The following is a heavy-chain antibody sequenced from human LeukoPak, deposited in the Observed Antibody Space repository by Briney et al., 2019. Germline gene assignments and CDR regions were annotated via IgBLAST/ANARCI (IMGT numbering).Heavy chain of an antibody. J-gene: IGHJ5*02. CDR3: ARGLRYYDSSGYRTGYWFDP. CDR1: GGSISSYY. CDR2: IYTSGST. V-gene: IGHV4-4*07. Sequence: SETLSLTCTVSGGSISSYYWSWIRQPAGKGLEWIGRIYTSGSTNYNPSLKSRVTMSVDTSKNQFSLKPSSVTAADTAVYYCARGLRYYDSSGYRTGYWFDPWGQGTLVTVSS. D-gene: IGHD3-22*01.